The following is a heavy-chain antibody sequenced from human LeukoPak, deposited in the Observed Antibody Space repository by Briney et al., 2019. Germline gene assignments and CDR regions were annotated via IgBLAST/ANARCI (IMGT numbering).Heavy chain of an antibody. CDR1: GYTLTELS. Sequence: ASVKVSCKVSGYTLTELSMHWVRQAPGKGLEWMGGFDPEDGETIYAQKFQGRVTMTEDTSTDTAYMELSSLRSDDTAVYYCARDPSYDFWSGYQNWFDPWGQGTLVTVSS. D-gene: IGHD3-3*01. V-gene: IGHV1-24*01. CDR3: ARDPSYDFWSGYQNWFDP. J-gene: IGHJ5*02. CDR2: FDPEDGET.